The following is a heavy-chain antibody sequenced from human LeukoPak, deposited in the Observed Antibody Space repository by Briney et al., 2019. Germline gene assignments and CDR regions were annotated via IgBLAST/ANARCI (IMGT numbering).Heavy chain of an antibody. Sequence: GESLKIPCKGSGYSFTNYWISWVRQMPGKGLEWMGRIDPSDSYTKYSPSFQGHVTISADKSISTAYLQWSSLKASDTAMYYCARHYCSGDCFLGGYWGQGTLVTVSS. V-gene: IGHV5-10-1*01. CDR1: GYSFTNYW. CDR2: IDPSDSYT. J-gene: IGHJ4*02. CDR3: ARHYCSGDCFLGGY. D-gene: IGHD2-21*02.